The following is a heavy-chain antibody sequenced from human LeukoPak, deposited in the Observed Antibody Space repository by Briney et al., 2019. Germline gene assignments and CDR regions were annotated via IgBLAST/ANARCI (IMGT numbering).Heavy chain of an antibody. J-gene: IGHJ3*02. V-gene: IGHV1-18*01. CDR1: GYTFTSYG. D-gene: IGHD3-22*01. Sequence: GASVKVSCKASGYTFTSYGISWVRQAPGQGLEWMGWISAYNGNTNYAQKLQGRVTMTTDTSTSTAYMELRSLRSDDTAVYYCARDGYYYDSSGYPHDAFDIWGQGTMVTVSS. CDR2: ISAYNGNT. CDR3: ARDGYYYDSSGYPHDAFDI.